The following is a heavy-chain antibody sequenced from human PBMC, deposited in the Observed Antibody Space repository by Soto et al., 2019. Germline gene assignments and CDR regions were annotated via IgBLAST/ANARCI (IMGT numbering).Heavy chain of an antibody. CDR2: INRDANDI. CDR1: RGAFGDYW. CDR3: ARGDGDYYDGNGYLGRH. Sequence: PGGSLRLSCEASRGAFGDYWMHWVRQAPGKGLVWVSRINRDANDIIYADSVKGRFTASRDNAKNMVFLQMNSLRVEDTAVYYCARGDGDYYDGNGYLGRHWGQGTLVTVSS. V-gene: IGHV3-74*01. D-gene: IGHD3-22*01. J-gene: IGHJ4*02.